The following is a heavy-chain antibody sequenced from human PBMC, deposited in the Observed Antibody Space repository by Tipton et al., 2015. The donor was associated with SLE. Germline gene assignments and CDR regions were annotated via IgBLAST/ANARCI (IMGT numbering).Heavy chain of an antibody. Sequence: QSGPEVKKPGSSVKVSCKASGGTFSSYAISWVRQAPGQGLEWMGGIIPIFGTANYAQKFQGRVTITTDESTSTAYMELSSLRSEDTAVYYCARGAPRFLEWFPSGYYYGMDVWGQGTTVTISS. V-gene: IGHV1-69*05. D-gene: IGHD3-3*01. CDR2: IIPIFGTA. J-gene: IGHJ6*02. CDR1: GGTFSSYA. CDR3: ARGAPRFLEWFPSGYYYGMDV.